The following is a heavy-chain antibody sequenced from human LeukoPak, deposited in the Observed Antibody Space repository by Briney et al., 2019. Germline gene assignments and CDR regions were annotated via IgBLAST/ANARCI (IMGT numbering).Heavy chain of an antibody. CDR2: IWYDGTNK. V-gene: IGHV3-33*01. Sequence: GGSLRLSCAASGFTFSTYGMHWVRQAPGRGLEWVAVIWYDGTNKYYGDSVKGRFTISRDNSKNTLYLQMDSLRAEDTAVYYCARAVGPFDYWGQGTLVTVSS. CDR3: ARAVGPFDY. J-gene: IGHJ4*02. CDR1: GFTFSTYG.